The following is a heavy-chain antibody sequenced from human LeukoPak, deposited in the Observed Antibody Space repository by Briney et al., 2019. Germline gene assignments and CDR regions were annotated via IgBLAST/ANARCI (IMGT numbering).Heavy chain of an antibody. CDR2: TESDGTKE. CDR3: AKEGSGWYYLDY. V-gene: IGHV3-30*02. J-gene: IGHJ4*02. Sequence: VKFTESDGTKEYYADSVKGRFTISRDNSKNTVYVQMNTLRAEDTAVYYCAKEGSGWYYLDYWGQGTVVTVSS. D-gene: IGHD6-19*01.